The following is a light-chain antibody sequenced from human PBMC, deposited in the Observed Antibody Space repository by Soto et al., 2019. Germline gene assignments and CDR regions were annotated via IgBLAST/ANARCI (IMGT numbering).Light chain of an antibody. V-gene: IGKV1-6*01. J-gene: IGKJ1*01. Sequence: AIQITQSPSSLSASVGDRVTITCRASHGIRNDLGWYQQKPGKAHNLLIYAASSLQSVVPSRFIGSGSCTDFTITISSLQPEDFASYYCLQEYNCPRTFGQGTKVEIK. CDR1: HGIRND. CDR2: AAS. CDR3: LQEYNCPRT.